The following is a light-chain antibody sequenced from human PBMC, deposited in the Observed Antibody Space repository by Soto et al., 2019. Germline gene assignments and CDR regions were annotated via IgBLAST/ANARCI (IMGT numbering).Light chain of an antibody. Sequence: QSVLTQPASVSGSPGQSITISCTGTSSDVGSYNLVSWYQQHPGKAPKLMIYEGSKRPSGVSNRFSGSKSGNTASLTISGLGAEDEADYYCCSYAGSSTSVVFGGGTKVTVL. CDR1: SSDVGSYNL. V-gene: IGLV2-23*01. J-gene: IGLJ2*01. CDR3: CSYAGSSTSVV. CDR2: EGS.